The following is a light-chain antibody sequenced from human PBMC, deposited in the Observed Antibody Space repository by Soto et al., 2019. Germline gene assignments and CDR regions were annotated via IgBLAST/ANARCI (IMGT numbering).Light chain of an antibody. J-gene: IGLJ3*02. CDR1: TSNIGNNN. V-gene: IGLV1-44*01. CDR2: RNN. Sequence: QSVLTQAPSASETPGQRITLSCSGSTSNIGNNNVNWYQQVPGTAPKLLMYRNNLRPSGVPDRFSGSKSGTSASLAISGLHSEDEAYYYCAAWDDSLSAWVFGGGTKLTVL. CDR3: AAWDDSLSAWV.